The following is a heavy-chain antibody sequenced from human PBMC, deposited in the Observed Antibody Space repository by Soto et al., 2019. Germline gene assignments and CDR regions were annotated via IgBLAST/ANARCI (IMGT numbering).Heavy chain of an antibody. J-gene: IGHJ6*02. D-gene: IGHD2-8*01. V-gene: IGHV1-2*04. Sequence: ASVKVSCKASGYSFTDYHIHWVRQAPGQGLEWLGRINPKSGGTSTAQKFQGWVTMTTDTAISTASMELTRLTSDDTAIYYCARGDSTDCSNGVCSFFYNHDMDVWGQGTTVTVSS. CDR3: ARGDSTDCSNGVCSFFYNHDMDV. CDR2: INPKSGGT. CDR1: GYSFTDYH.